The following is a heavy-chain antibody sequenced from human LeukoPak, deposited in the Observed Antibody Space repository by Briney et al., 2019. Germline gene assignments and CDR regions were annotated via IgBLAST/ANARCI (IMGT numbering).Heavy chain of an antibody. CDR1: GFTFSSYN. V-gene: IGHV3-21*01. D-gene: IGHD3-22*01. Sequence: GGSLRLSCAASGFTFSSYNMNWVRQAPGKGLEWVSSISSSSSYVYYADSVKGRFTISRDNAKNSLYLQMNSPRAEDKAVYYCARDQFGYYYDSSGYYKVTGDAFDIWGQGTMVTVSS. J-gene: IGHJ3*02. CDR2: ISSSSSYV. CDR3: ARDQFGYYYDSSGYYKVTGDAFDI.